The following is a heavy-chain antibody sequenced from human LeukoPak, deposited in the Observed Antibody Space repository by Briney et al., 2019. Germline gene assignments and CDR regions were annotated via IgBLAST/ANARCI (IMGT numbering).Heavy chain of an antibody. CDR1: GFTFSSYA. Sequence: PGRSLRLSCAASGFTFSSYAMHWVRQAPGKGLEWVAVVSYDGSNKYYADSVRGRFSVSRDNSKNTVYLQLNSLRPDDTAMYYCAKDKGTYTLTGYYLDSWGQGILVTGSS. D-gene: IGHD3-9*01. CDR2: VSYDGSNK. CDR3: AKDKGTYTLTGYYLDS. V-gene: IGHV3-30*04. J-gene: IGHJ4*02.